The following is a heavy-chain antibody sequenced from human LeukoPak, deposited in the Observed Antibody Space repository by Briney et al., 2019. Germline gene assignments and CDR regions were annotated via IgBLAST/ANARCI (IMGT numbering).Heavy chain of an antibody. CDR1: GFTFSSYE. Sequence: GGPLRLSCAASGFTFSSYEMNWVRQAPGKGLEWVSYISSSGSTIYYADSVKGRFTISRDNAKNSLYLQMNSLRAEDTAVYYCAREGSSWYLSIYYYYYYMDVWGKGTTVTVSS. CDR3: AREGSSWYLSIYYYYYYMDV. V-gene: IGHV3-48*03. CDR2: ISSSGSTI. J-gene: IGHJ6*03. D-gene: IGHD6-13*01.